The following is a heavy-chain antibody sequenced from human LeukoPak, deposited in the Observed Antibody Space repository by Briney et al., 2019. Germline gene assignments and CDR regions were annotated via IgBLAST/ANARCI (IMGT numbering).Heavy chain of an antibody. CDR1: GFTFSNYG. CDR3: ARDITRRYVQWLVDY. V-gene: IGHV3-30*02. CDR2: IRYDGSNK. D-gene: IGHD6-19*01. J-gene: IGHJ4*02. Sequence: GGSLRLSCVASGFTFSNYGMHWVRQAPGKGLEWVTFIRYDGSNKYYADSVKGRFTVSRDNSRNTLYLQMNSLRPDDTAVYYCARDITRRYVQWLVDYWGQGTLVTVSS.